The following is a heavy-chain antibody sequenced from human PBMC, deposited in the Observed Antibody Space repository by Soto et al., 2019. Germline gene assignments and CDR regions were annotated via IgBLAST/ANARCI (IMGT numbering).Heavy chain of an antibody. CDR2: ISAYNDNT. CDR3: ARDYYDFWSGYYFEAY. D-gene: IGHD3-3*01. CDR1: GYTFTSYG. V-gene: IGHV1-18*01. Sequence: GASVKVSCKASGYTFTSYGISWVRQAPGQGLEWMGWISAYNDNTNYAQGLQGRVTMTTDTPTSTAYMELRSLRSDDTAVYYCARDYYDFWSGYYFEAYWGQGTLVTVSS. J-gene: IGHJ4*02.